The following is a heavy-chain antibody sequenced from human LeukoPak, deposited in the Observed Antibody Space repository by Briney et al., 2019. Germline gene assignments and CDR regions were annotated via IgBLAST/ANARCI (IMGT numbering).Heavy chain of an antibody. J-gene: IGHJ6*04. Sequence: GGSLRLSCVASGLTVSSNYMSWVRQAPGKGLEWVSVIYSDGSVYYADSVKGRFTISRDNAKNSLYLQMNSLRAEDTAVYYCAELGITMIGGVWGKGTTVTISS. D-gene: IGHD3-10*02. CDR3: AELGITMIGGV. CDR2: IYSDGSV. V-gene: IGHV3-53*01. CDR1: GLTVSSNY.